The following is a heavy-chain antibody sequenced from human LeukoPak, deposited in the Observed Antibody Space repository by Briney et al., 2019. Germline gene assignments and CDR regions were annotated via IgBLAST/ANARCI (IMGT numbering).Heavy chain of an antibody. Sequence: SETLSLTCAVYGVSFSGYYWSWIRQPPGKGLERIGEINHSGSTNYNPSLKSRVTISVDTSKNQFSLKLSSVTAADTAVYYCARRPGRYDYVWGSYRYTPHWFDPWGQGTLVTVSS. J-gene: IGHJ5*02. V-gene: IGHV4-34*01. D-gene: IGHD3-16*02. CDR3: ARRPGRYDYVWGSYRYTPHWFDP. CDR2: INHSGST. CDR1: GVSFSGYY.